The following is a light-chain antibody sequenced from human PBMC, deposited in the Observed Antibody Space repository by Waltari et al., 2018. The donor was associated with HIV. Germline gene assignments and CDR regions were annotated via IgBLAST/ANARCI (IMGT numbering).Light chain of an antibody. CDR3: QQYYDTLYT. CDR1: RSVLYSSNNKNY. V-gene: IGKV4-1*01. Sequence: DIVMTQSPDSLSVSLGARATINCKSSRSVLYSSNNKNYLAWYQQKPGQPPKLLIYWASTRESGVPDRFSGSGSGTDFTLTISSLQAEDVAVYYCQQYYDTLYTFGQGTKLEIK. CDR2: WAS. J-gene: IGKJ2*01.